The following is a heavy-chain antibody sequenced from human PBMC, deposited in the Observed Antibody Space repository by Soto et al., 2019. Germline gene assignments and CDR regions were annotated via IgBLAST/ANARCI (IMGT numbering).Heavy chain of an antibody. D-gene: IGHD4-17*01. Sequence: GGSLRLSCAASGFTFSSYDMSWVRQAPGEGLEWVSAISGSAGSTYYADSVKGRFTISRDNSKSTLYLQMNSLRAEDTAVYYCAKETTATYFDYWGQGTLVTVSS. J-gene: IGHJ4*02. CDR3: AKETTATYFDY. CDR2: ISGSAGST. V-gene: IGHV3-23*01. CDR1: GFTFSSYD.